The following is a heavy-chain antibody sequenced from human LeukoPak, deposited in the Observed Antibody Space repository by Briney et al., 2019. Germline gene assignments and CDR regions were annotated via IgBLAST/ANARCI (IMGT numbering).Heavy chain of an antibody. CDR1: GGSFSGYY. CDR3: ARGWWVVVLDY. V-gene: IGHV4-34*01. Sequence: PSETLSLTCAVYGGSFSGYYWSWIRQPPGKGLEWIGEINHSGSTNYNPSLKSRVTISVDTSKNQFSLKLSSVTAADTAVYYCARGWWVVVLDYWGQGTLVTVPS. J-gene: IGHJ4*02. D-gene: IGHD2-21*01. CDR2: INHSGST.